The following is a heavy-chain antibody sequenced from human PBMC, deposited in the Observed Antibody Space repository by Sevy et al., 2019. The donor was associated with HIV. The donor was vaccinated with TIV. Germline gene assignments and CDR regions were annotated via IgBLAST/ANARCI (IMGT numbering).Heavy chain of an antibody. D-gene: IGHD2-15*01. CDR1: GFTFSNVW. J-gene: IGHJ1*01. CDR2: FKSKTDGGTT. CDR3: TTGWSLFQH. Sequence: GGSLRLSCAASGFTFSNVWMSWVRQAPGKGLQWVAHFKSKTDGGTTDYAAPVRGRFTISRDDSKNTLSLQMNSLKTEDTAVYSRTTGWSLFQHWGQGTLVTVSS. V-gene: IGHV3-15*01.